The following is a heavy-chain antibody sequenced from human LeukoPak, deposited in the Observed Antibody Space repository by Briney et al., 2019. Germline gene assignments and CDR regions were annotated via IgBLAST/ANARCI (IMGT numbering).Heavy chain of an antibody. CDR3: ASGYDFWSHRMKDAFDI. CDR2: INTNTGNP. CDR1: GYTFTSYA. V-gene: IGHV7-4-1*02. Sequence: ASVKVSCKASGYTFTSYAMNWVRQAPGQGLEWMGWINTNTGNPTYAQGFTGRFVFSLDTSVSTAYLQISSLKAEDTAVYYCASGYDFWSHRMKDAFDIWGQGTMVTVSS. D-gene: IGHD3-3*01. J-gene: IGHJ3*02.